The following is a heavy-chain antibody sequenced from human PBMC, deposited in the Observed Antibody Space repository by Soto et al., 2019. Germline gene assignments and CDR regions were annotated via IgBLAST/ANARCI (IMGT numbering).Heavy chain of an antibody. CDR2: IYYSGST. D-gene: IGHD4-17*01. CDR3: AREPLWGDGDYATDYFDY. V-gene: IGHV4-30-4*01. J-gene: IGHJ4*02. CDR1: GGSISSGDYY. Sequence: PSETLSLTCTVSGGSISSGDYYWSWIRQPPGKGLEWIGYIYYSGSTYYNPSLKSRVTISVDTSKNQFSLKLSSVTAADTAVYYCAREPLWGDGDYATDYFDYWGQGTLVTVSS.